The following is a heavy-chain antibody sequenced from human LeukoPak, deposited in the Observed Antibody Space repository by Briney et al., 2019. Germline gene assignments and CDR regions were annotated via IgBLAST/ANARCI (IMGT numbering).Heavy chain of an antibody. CDR1: GFTFSSYA. Sequence: GGSLRLSCAASGFTFSSYAMSWVRQAPGKGLEWVANINKDGGEKYYVDSVKGRFTISRDNAKNSLYLQMNSLRADDTAVYYCVKDSPPRYSGSPPAYWGQGTLVTVSS. D-gene: IGHD1-26*01. J-gene: IGHJ4*02. V-gene: IGHV3-7*03. CDR3: VKDSPPRYSGSPPAY. CDR2: INKDGGEK.